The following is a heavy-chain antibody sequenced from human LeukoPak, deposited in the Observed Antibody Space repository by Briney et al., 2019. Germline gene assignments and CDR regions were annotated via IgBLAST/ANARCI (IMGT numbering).Heavy chain of an antibody. J-gene: IGHJ4*02. Sequence: ASVKVSCKASGYTFTSYGISWVRQAPGQGLEWMGWISAYNGNTNYAQKLQGRVTMTTDTSTSTAYMELRSLRSEDTAVYYCAGNLGYCSSTSCHRDDYWGQGTLVTVSS. CDR2: ISAYNGNT. V-gene: IGHV1-18*01. D-gene: IGHD2-2*02. CDR1: GYTFTSYG. CDR3: AGNLGYCSSTSCHRDDY.